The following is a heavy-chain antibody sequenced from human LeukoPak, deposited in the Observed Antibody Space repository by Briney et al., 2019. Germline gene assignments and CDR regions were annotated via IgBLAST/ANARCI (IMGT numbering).Heavy chain of an antibody. D-gene: IGHD3-22*01. CDR1: GFTFSSYS. CDR3: VRVGSGYDY. CDR2: INGNGDST. J-gene: IGHJ4*02. V-gene: IGHV3-64*02. Sequence: GGSLRLSCAASGFTFSSYSTHWVRQAPGKGLEYVSAINGNGDSTYYGDSVRGRFIISRDNSKNTLYLQMGSLRAEDMAVYYCVRVGSGYDYWGQGTLVTVSS.